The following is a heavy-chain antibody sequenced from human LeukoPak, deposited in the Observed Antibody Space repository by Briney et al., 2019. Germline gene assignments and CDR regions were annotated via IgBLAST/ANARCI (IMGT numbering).Heavy chain of an antibody. J-gene: IGHJ4*02. CDR3: TSGIGTYDY. CDR2: ISKDGGST. Sequence: GGSLRHSCAVYTLTFSVYWMHWVRQDAGKRLVWVAGISKDGGSTEYADFVKGRSTISRDNAKNTLYMQINSLTVDDTAVYYCTSGIGTYDYWGLGAQVTVSS. V-gene: IGHV3-74*03. CDR1: TLTFSVYW. D-gene: IGHD1-14*01.